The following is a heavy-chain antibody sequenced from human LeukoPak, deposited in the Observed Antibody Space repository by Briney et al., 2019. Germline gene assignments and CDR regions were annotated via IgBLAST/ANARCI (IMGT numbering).Heavy chain of an antibody. V-gene: IGHV1-2*02. D-gene: IGHD3-10*01. CDR3: ARDLTMVRGVIITSLYYYYYMDV. J-gene: IGHJ6*03. CDR1: GYTFTGYY. Sequence: ASVKVSCKASGYTFTGYYMHWVRQALGQGLEWMGWINPNSGGTNYAQKFQGRVTMTRDTSISTAYMELSRLRSDDTAVYYCARDLTMVRGVIITSLYYYYYMDVWGKGTTVTVSS. CDR2: INPNSGGT.